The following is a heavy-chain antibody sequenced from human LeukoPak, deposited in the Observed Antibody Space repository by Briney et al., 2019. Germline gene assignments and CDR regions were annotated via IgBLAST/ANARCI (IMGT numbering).Heavy chain of an antibody. D-gene: IGHD3-3*01. J-gene: IGHJ4*02. CDR2: ISWNSGSI. Sequence: GGSLRLSCAASGFTFDDYAMHWIRQAPGKGLEWVSGISWNSGSIGYADSVKGRFTISRDNSQNTVFLQMSSLRVDDTAAYYCVGTFTVFGVVSTIEWGQGTLVTVSS. V-gene: IGHV3-9*01. CDR3: VGTFTVFGVVSTIE. CDR1: GFTFDDYA.